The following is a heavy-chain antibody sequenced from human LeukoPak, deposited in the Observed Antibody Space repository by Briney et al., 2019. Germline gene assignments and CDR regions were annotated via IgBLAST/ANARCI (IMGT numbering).Heavy chain of an antibody. V-gene: IGHV2-5*02. CDR3: AHSWWLRYYFEY. CDR1: GFSLSTRGVG. D-gene: IGHD5-12*01. CDR2: NYWDDDK. J-gene: IGHJ4*02. Sequence: ESGPTLFHPTQTLTLTCTFSGFSLSTRGVGVGWIRQPPGKALEWLSLNYWDDDKRYNPSLKSRLTITKDTSKNQVVLTMTNMDPVDTATYYCAHSWWLRYYFEYWGQGTLVTVSS.